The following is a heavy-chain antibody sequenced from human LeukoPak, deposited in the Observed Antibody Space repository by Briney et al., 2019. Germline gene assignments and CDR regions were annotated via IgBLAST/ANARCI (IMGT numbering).Heavy chain of an antibody. CDR1: GGSISSYY. V-gene: IGHV4-59*12. Sequence: NPSETLSLTCTVSGGSISSYYWSWIRQPPGKGMEWIGYIYYSGSTNYNPSLKSRVTISVDTSKNQFSLKLSSVTAADTAVYYCARDNVEMATIYYWGQGTLVTVSS. J-gene: IGHJ4*02. D-gene: IGHD5-24*01. CDR3: ARDNVEMATIYY. CDR2: IYYSGST.